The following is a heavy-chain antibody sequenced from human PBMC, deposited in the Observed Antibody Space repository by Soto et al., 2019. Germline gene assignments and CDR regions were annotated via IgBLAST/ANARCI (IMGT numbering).Heavy chain of an antibody. CDR3: ARPPYYYGSGSFGTDV. D-gene: IGHD3-10*01. CDR1: GYSFTSYW. CDR2: IYPGDSDT. J-gene: IGHJ6*02. V-gene: IGHV5-51*01. Sequence: PGESLKISCKGSGYSFTSYWIGWVRQMPGKGLEWMGIIYPGDSDTRYSPSFQGQVTISADKSICTAYLQWSSLKVSDTAMYYCARPPYYYGSGSFGTDVWGQGTTVTVSS.